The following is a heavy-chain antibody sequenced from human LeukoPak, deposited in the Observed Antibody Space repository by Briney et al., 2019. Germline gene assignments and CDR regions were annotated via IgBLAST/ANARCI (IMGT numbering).Heavy chain of an antibody. V-gene: IGHV1-2*02. CDR2: INPNSGGT. CDR1: GYTFTGYY. J-gene: IGHJ4*02. D-gene: IGHD6-13*01. Sequence: ASVKVSCKASGYTFTGYYMHWVRQAPGQGLEWMGWINPNSGGTNYAQKLQGRVTMTTDTSTSTAYMELRSLRSDDTAVYYCARGPGIAAAASFFFDYWGQGTLVTVSS. CDR3: ARGPGIAAAASFFFDY.